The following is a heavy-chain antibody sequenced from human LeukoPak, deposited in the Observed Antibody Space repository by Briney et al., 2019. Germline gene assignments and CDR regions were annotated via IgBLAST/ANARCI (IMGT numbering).Heavy chain of an antibody. CDR2: ISHSGST. Sequence: PSETLSLTCAVYGGSFSGYHWNWLRQSPGKGLEWIGEISHSGSTNYNPSLKSRVTISVDTSKNQFSLKLSSVTAADTAVYYCARSPHPHVPAAMRFDPWGQGTLVTVSS. CDR3: ARSPHPHVPAAMRFDP. D-gene: IGHD2-2*01. V-gene: IGHV4-34*01. CDR1: GGSFSGYH. J-gene: IGHJ5*02.